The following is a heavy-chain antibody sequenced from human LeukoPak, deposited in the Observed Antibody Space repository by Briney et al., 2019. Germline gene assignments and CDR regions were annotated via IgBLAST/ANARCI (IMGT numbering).Heavy chain of an antibody. J-gene: IGHJ6*02. CDR1: GGTFSSYA. Sequence: SVTVSCTASGGTFSSYAISWVRQAPGQGLEWMGGIIPIFGTANYAQRFQGRVTITADESTSTAYMELSSLRSEDTAVYYCARPRDYYYGMDVWGQGTTVTVSS. CDR3: ARPRDYYYGMDV. V-gene: IGHV1-69*13. CDR2: IIPIFGTA.